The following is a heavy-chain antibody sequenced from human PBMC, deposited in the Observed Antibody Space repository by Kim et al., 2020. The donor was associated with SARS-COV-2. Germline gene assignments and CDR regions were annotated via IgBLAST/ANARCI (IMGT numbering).Heavy chain of an antibody. D-gene: IGHD6-19*01. CDR3: ASHPRYSSGWYV. V-gene: IGHV4-39*01. Sequence: SETLSLTCTVSGGSLSSSSYYWGWIRQPPGKGLEWIGTAYYIGNTYYNPSLKSRVTISVDASKNQFSLKLGSVTAADTAVYYCASHPRYSSGWYV. CDR2: AYYIGNT. J-gene: IGHJ2*01. CDR1: GGSLSSSSYY.